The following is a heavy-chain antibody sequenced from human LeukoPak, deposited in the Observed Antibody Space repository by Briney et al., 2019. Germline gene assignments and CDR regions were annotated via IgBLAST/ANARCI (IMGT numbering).Heavy chain of an antibody. J-gene: IGHJ4*02. D-gene: IGHD3-22*01. CDR1: GFRFSGYA. V-gene: IGHV3-30-3*01. CDR2: ISYDGSNK. Sequence: PGGSLRLSCAASGFRFSGYAMHWVRQAPGKGLEWLAVISYDGSNKHYADPVKGRFSISRDNFKNTLHLQMNSLRAEDTAVYYCAKDARNYDSSGYYDDPGYFDYWGQGSLVTVSS. CDR3: AKDARNYDSSGYYDDPGYFDY.